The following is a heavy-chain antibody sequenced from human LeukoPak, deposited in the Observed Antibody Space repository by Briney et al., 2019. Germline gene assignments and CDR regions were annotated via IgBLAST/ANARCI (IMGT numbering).Heavy chain of an antibody. CDR2: IRGSGVST. Sequence: GGSLRLSCAASGFTFSSYAMSWVRQAPGKGLGWVSVIRGSGVSTECADSVKGRFTISRDNSKNTLYLQMNSLRAEDMAVYYCAKHRSGYYRDAFDIWGQGTMVTVSS. D-gene: IGHD3-22*01. CDR1: GFTFSSYA. V-gene: IGHV3-23*01. J-gene: IGHJ3*02. CDR3: AKHRSGYYRDAFDI.